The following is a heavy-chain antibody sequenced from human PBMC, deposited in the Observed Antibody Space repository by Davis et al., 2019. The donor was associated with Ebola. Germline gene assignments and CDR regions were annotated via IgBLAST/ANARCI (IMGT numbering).Heavy chain of an antibody. CDR3: ARGGYDFWSGYYYGYGMDV. D-gene: IGHD3-3*01. CDR1: GGSFSGYY. V-gene: IGHV4-31*11. Sequence: MPSETLSLTCAVYGGSFSGYYWSWIRQHPGKGLEWIGYIYYSGSTYYNPSLKSRVTISVDTSKNQFSLKLSSVTAADTAVYYCARGGYDFWSGYYYGYGMDVWGQGTTVTVSS. CDR2: IYYSGST. J-gene: IGHJ6*02.